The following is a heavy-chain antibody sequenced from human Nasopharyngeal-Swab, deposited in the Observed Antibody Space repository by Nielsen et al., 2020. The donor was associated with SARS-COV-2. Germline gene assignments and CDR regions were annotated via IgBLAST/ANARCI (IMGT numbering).Heavy chain of an antibody. CDR1: GFTFSIYA. Sequence: GESLKISCSASGFTFSIYALHWVRQAPGKGLEYFSTINDYEDRLYYADSVKGRFTISRDNSKNTLYLQMSSLRAEDTAVYWCVKDLRGNYAFEIWGQGTMVTVSS. D-gene: IGHD1-7*01. J-gene: IGHJ3*02. CDR3: VKDLRGNYAFEI. CDR2: INDYEDRL. V-gene: IGHV3-64D*06.